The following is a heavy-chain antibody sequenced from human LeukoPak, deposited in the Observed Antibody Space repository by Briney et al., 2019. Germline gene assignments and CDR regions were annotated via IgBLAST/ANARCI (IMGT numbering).Heavy chain of an antibody. Sequence: SETLSLTCTVSGGSISSHYWSWIRQPPGKGLEWIGYIYYSGSTNYNPSLKSRVTISVDTSKNQFSLKLSSVTAADTAVYYCARLGYCSGGSCYPATPYYFDYWGQGTLVTVSS. CDR1: GGSISSHY. V-gene: IGHV4-59*11. CDR3: ARLGYCSGGSCYPATPYYFDY. CDR2: IYYSGST. J-gene: IGHJ4*02. D-gene: IGHD2-15*01.